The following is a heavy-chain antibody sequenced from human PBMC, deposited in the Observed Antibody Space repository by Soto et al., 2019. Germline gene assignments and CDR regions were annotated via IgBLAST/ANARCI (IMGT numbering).Heavy chain of an antibody. J-gene: IGHJ4*02. Sequence: ESGGGVVPPGRSLRLSCAASGFTFNNYGMHWVRQAPGKGLEWVAIIWYDGSNKYYADSVKGRFTISRDNSKNTLYLQMNSLRAEDTAVYYCAGSGSYRWFDYWGQGTLVTVSS. CDR3: AGSGSYRWFDY. CDR1: GFTFNNYG. D-gene: IGHD3-10*01. CDR2: IWYDGSNK. V-gene: IGHV3-33*01.